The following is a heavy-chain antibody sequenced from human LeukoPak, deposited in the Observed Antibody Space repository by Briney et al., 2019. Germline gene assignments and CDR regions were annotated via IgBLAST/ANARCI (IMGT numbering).Heavy chain of an antibody. J-gene: IGHJ4*02. CDR3: AKDYAVGSIDY. D-gene: IGHD3-16*01. Sequence: PGGSLRLSCTVSGFTVSSNSWSWVRQAPGKGLEWVSFIYSGGNTHYSDSVKGRFTISRDNSKNTLYLQMNSLRAEDTAVYYCAKDYAVGSIDYWGQGTLVTVSS. V-gene: IGHV3-53*05. CDR2: IYSGGNT. CDR1: GFTVSSNS.